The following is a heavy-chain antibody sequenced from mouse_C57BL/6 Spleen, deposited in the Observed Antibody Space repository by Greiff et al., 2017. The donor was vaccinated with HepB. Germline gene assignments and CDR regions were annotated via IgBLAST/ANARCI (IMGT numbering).Heavy chain of an antibody. Sequence: QVQLQQSGPELVKPGASVKISCKASGYAFSSSWMNWVKQRPGKGLEWIGRIYPGDGDTNYNGKFKGKATLTADKSSSTSYMQLSSLTSEDSAVYFCARAYYYGSSYKYYFDYWGQGTTLTVSS. V-gene: IGHV1-82*01. J-gene: IGHJ2*01. D-gene: IGHD1-1*01. CDR2: IYPGDGDT. CDR1: GYAFSSSW. CDR3: ARAYYYGSSYKYYFDY.